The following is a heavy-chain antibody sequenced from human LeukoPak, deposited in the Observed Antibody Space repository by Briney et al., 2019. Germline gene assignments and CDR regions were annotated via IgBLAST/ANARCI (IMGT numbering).Heavy chain of an antibody. J-gene: IGHJ4*02. CDR2: IKSDGRST. D-gene: IGHD4-23*01. CDR1: GFTFSSYC. Sequence: GGSLRLSCAASGFTFSSYCMHWVRQVPGKGLVWVSRIKSDGRSTSYADSVKGRVTISRDNAKNMLYLQMNSLRAEDTAVYYCARCPRWAHFDYWGQGTLVTVSS. CDR3: ARCPRWAHFDY. V-gene: IGHV3-74*01.